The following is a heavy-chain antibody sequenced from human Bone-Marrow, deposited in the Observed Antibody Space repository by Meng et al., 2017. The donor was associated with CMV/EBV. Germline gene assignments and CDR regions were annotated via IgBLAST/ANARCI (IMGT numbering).Heavy chain of an antibody. CDR1: GFTFSGSA. D-gene: IGHD3-9*01. J-gene: IGHJ4*02. CDR3: TKGGRRLRYFDLHDY. CDR2: IRSKANSYAT. V-gene: IGHV3-73*01. Sequence: GGSLRLSCAASGFTFSGSAMHWVRQASGKGLEWVGRIRSKANSYATAYAASVKGRFTISRDDSKNTAYLQMNSLKTEDTAVYYCTKGGRRLRYFDLHDYWGQGTRVTFSS.